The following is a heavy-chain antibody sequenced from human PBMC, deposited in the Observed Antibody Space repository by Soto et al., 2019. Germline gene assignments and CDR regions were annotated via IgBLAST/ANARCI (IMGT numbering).Heavy chain of an antibody. V-gene: IGHV3-21*01. Sequence: PGGSLRLSCAASGFTFSSYSMNWVRQAPGKGLEWVSSISSSSSYIYYADSVKDRFTISRDNAKNSLYLQMNSLRAEDTAVYYCASGVITFGGVIVIRGGVRYFDYWGQGALVTVSS. J-gene: IGHJ4*02. CDR1: GFTFSSYS. CDR3: ASGVITFGGVIVIRGGVRYFDY. CDR2: ISSSSSYI. D-gene: IGHD3-16*02.